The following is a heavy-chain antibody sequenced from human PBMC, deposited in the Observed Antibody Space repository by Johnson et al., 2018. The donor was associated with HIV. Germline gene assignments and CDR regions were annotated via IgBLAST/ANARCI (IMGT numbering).Heavy chain of an antibody. CDR1: GFTFSSYG. CDR2: IKSKTDGGPP. D-gene: IGHD4-23*01. Sequence: VQLVESGGGVVQPGRSLRLSCAASGFTFSSYGMHWVRQAPGKGLEWVGRIKSKTDGGPPDYAAPVKGRFTISRDDSKNTLYLQMNSLKTEDTAWYYCASPGTVVTGLAFDIWGQGTMVTVSS. CDR3: ASPGTVVTGLAFDI. V-gene: IGHV3-15*01. J-gene: IGHJ3*02.